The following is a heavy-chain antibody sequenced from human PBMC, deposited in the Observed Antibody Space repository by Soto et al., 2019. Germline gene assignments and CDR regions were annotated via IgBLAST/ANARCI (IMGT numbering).Heavy chain of an antibody. V-gene: IGHV4-59*12. D-gene: IGHD6-13*01. CDR3: ARGLPGRSSSWYHS. J-gene: IGHJ5*01. CDR2: IYYSGST. CDR1: GASISSYY. Sequence: PSETLSLTCTVSGASISSYYWSWIRQPPGKGLEWIGYIYYSGSTNYNPSLKSRVTISVNTSKNQFSLKLSSVTAADTAVYYCARGLPGRSSSWYHSWGQGTLVTVSS.